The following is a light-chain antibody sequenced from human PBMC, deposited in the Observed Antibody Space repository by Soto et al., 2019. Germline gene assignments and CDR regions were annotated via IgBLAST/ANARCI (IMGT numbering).Light chain of an antibody. J-gene: IGKJ1*01. V-gene: IGKV1-5*03. CDR2: KAS. CDR3: QQYKTYFRT. CDR1: PSINTW. Sequence: DIQMTQSPSTLSASVGDRVTITCRASPSINTWLAWYQQKPGKAPNLLIYKASSLESGVPSRVSGSGSETEFTLTISSLQPDDFATYYCQQYKTYFRTFGQGTKVEIK.